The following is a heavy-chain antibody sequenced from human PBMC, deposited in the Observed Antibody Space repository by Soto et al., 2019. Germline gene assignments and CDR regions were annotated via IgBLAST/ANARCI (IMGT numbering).Heavy chain of an antibody. Sequence: QVQLQESGPGLVKPSQTLSLTCTVSGGSISSGGYYWSWIRQHPGKGLEWIGYIYYSGSTYYTPSLKSRVTISVDTSKNQFSLKLSSVTAADTAVYYCAASCVACGGFNYYGMDVWGQGTTVTVSS. CDR2: IYYSGST. CDR3: AASCVACGGFNYYGMDV. V-gene: IGHV4-31*03. CDR1: GGSISSGGYY. J-gene: IGHJ6*02. D-gene: IGHD5-12*01.